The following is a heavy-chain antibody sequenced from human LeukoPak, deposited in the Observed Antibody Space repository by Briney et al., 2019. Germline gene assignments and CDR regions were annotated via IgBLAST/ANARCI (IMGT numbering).Heavy chain of an antibody. CDR3: ATWAAADRTPFDY. CDR2: INTNTRNP. V-gene: IGHV7-4-1*02. CDR1: GYTFTNYA. J-gene: IGHJ4*02. D-gene: IGHD6-13*01. Sequence: ASVKVSCKASGYTFTNYAMNWVRQAPGQGLEWVGWINTNTRNPAYAQGFIGRFVFSLDTSVSTAYLQISSLKAEDTAVYYCATWAAADRTPFDYWGQGTLVTVSS.